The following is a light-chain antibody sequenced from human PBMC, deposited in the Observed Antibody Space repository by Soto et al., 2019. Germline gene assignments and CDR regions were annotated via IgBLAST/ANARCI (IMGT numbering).Light chain of an antibody. V-gene: IGKV3-20*01. CDR1: PSVSNSY. Sequence: DIVVTQYPGTLSLSPGDRATLSCRASPSVSNSYLAWYQQKPGQAPRLLIDGTSSNATDIPYWFSGSGSGTDFTLIISRLETEDFAVYYGQKYGRSPCFGGGPKVEIK. CDR3: QKYGRSPC. CDR2: GTS. J-gene: IGKJ4*01.